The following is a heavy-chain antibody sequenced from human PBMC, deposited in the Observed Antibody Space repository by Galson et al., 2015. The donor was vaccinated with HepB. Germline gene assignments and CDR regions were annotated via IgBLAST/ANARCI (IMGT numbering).Heavy chain of an antibody. Sequence: QSGAEVKKPGESLKISCKGSGYSFTSYWIGWVRQMPGKGLEWMGIIYPGDSDTRYSPSFQGQVTISADKSISTAYLQWSSLKASDTAMYYCARHLVTSSSWYGRSAFDIWGQGTMVTVSS. CDR2: IYPGDSDT. CDR1: GYSFTSYW. CDR3: ARHLVTSSSWYGRSAFDI. D-gene: IGHD6-13*01. V-gene: IGHV5-51*01. J-gene: IGHJ3*02.